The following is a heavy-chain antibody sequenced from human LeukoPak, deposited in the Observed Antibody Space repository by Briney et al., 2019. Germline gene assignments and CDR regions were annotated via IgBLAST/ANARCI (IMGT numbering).Heavy chain of an antibody. D-gene: IGHD6-19*01. J-gene: IGHJ4*02. CDR3: AKGKYSSGGVPDY. CDR2: ISGGGEST. Sequence: GGSLRLSCVASEFTFSSHAMNWVRQAPGKGLEWVSSISGGGESTYYTDSVKGRFTVSRDNSKNTLYLQINSLRGEDTAVYYCAKGKYSSGGVPDYWGQGTLVTVSS. V-gene: IGHV3-23*01. CDR1: EFTFSSHA.